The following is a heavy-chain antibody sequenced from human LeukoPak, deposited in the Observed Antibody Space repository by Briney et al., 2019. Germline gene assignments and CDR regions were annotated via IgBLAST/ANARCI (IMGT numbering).Heavy chain of an antibody. J-gene: IGHJ3*01. D-gene: IGHD4-17*01. CDR3: ARSYGDYITGAYAFDV. CDR2: IYDSGST. CDR1: GGSISNNY. V-gene: IGHV4-59*08. Sequence: SETLSLTCTVSGGSISNNYWSWIRQPPEKGLEWIGYIYDSGSTNYNPSLKRRLTISVDTSKNQFSLKLSSVTAADSAVYYCARSYGDYITGAYAFDVWGQGTMATVSS.